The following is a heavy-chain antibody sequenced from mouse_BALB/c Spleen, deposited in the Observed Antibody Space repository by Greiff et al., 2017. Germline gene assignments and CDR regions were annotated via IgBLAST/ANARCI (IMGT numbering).Heavy chain of an antibody. J-gene: IGHJ2*01. D-gene: IGHD2-12*01. V-gene: IGHV1-15*01. Sequence: VQLQQSGAELVRPGASVTLSCKASGYTFTDYEMHWVKQTPVHGLEWIGAIDPETGGTAYNQKFKGKATLTADKSSSTAYMELRSLTSEDSAVYYCTSYYRYFDYWGQGNTLTVAS. CDR1: GYTFTDYE. CDR2: IDPETGGT. CDR3: TSYYRYFDY.